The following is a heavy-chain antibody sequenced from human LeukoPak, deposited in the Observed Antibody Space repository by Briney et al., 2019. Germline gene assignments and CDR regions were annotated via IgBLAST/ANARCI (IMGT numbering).Heavy chain of an antibody. CDR1: GFTFSSYS. J-gene: IGHJ3*02. CDR2: ISSSSSYI. V-gene: IGHV3-21*01. Sequence: GGSLRLSCAASGFTFSSYSMNWVRQAPGKGLEWVSSISSSSSYIYYADSVKGRFTISRDNAKNSLYLQMNSLRAEDTAVYYCASPGTTVTTRNAFDIWGQGTMVTVSS. D-gene: IGHD4-17*01. CDR3: ASPGTTVTTRNAFDI.